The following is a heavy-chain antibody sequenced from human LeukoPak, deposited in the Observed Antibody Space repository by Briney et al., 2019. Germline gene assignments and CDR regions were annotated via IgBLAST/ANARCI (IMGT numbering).Heavy chain of an antibody. V-gene: IGHV1-8*01. CDR1: GYTFTSYD. CDR2: MNPNSGNT. J-gene: IGHJ4*02. CDR3: ARSPYDSSGSYGDY. Sequence: ASVKVSCKASGYTFTSYDINWVRQATGQGLEWMGWMNPNSGNTGYAQKFQGRVTMTRDMSTSTVYMELSSLRSEDTAVYYCARSPYDSSGSYGDYWGQGTLVTVSS. D-gene: IGHD3-22*01.